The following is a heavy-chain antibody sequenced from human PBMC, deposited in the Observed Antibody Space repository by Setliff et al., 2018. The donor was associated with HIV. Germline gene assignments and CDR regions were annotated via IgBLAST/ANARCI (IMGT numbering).Heavy chain of an antibody. CDR2: INAGNGDT. Sequence: GASVKVSCKASGYTFTNYAMHWVRQAPGQRLEWMGWINAGNGDTKYSQKFHGRLTITADDSTRTVYMELNSLGSGDTAVYYCARQVNFWSGYFDYWGQGTLVTVSS. CDR1: GYTFTNYA. V-gene: IGHV1-3*01. D-gene: IGHD3-3*01. J-gene: IGHJ4*02. CDR3: ARQVNFWSGYFDY.